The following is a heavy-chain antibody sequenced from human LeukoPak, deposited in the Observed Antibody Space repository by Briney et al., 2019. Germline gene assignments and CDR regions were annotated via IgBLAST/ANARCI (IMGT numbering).Heavy chain of an antibody. CDR1: GVSISSHY. D-gene: IGHD3-10*02. V-gene: IGHV4-59*11. CDR3: ARGVFATFDP. Sequence: PSETLSLTCTVSGVSISSHYWSWLRQPPGKGLEWIGYIYYSGSTNYNPSLKSRVTISVDTSKNQFSLKLSSVTAADTAVYYCARGVFATFDPWGQGTLVTVSS. J-gene: IGHJ5*02. CDR2: IYYSGST.